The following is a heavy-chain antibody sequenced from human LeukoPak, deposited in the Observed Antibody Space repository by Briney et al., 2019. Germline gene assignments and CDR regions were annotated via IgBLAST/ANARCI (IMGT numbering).Heavy chain of an antibody. Sequence: GESLKISCEGSGYNFNNYWIGWVRQMPGKGLEWMGIIFPADSGTRYSPSFQGQVTISADSSISTAYLQWSSLKASDTAMYYCARPMRYCSGGSCYSDAFDIWGRGTTVTVSS. V-gene: IGHV5-51*01. CDR3: ARPMRYCSGGSCYSDAFDI. CDR2: IFPADSGT. J-gene: IGHJ3*02. D-gene: IGHD2-15*01. CDR1: GYNFNNYW.